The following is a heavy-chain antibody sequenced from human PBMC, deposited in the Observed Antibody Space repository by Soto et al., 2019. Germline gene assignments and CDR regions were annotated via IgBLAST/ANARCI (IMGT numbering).Heavy chain of an antibody. Sequence: QVQLQESGPGLVKPSQTLSLTCSLSGGSINSDEFYWTWIRQSPGKGLEWIGYIYSSGRTHYNPSLKGRINSSLDTSNNLLSLRLSSVTAADTAVYYCARIGLHLGELSRNWFDPWGRGTRVTVSS. J-gene: IGHJ5*02. D-gene: IGHD3-16*02. V-gene: IGHV4-31*03. CDR2: IYSSGRT. CDR3: ARIGLHLGELSRNWFDP. CDR1: GGSINSDEFY.